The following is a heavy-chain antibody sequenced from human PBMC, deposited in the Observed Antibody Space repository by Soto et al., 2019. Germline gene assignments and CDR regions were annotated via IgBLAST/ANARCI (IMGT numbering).Heavy chain of an antibody. D-gene: IGHD3-9*01. CDR2: IIPIFGTA. J-gene: IGHJ4*02. CDR3: AGNVRYFDWLLNY. Sequence: SVKVSCKASGGTFSSYAISWVRQAPGQGLEWMGGIIPIFGTANYAQKFQGRVTITADESTSTAYMELSSLRSEDTAVYYCAGNVRYFDWLLNYWGQGTLVTVSS. CDR1: GGTFSSYA. V-gene: IGHV1-69*13.